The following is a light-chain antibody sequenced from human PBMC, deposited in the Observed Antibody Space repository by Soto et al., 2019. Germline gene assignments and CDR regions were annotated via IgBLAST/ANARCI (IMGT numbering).Light chain of an antibody. CDR1: QSISNY. CDR3: QHSCTTPRG. V-gene: IGKV1-39*01. J-gene: IGKJ4*01. Sequence: DTKMIPSPRSLCASVGDRVTSTCLSSQSISNYLNWYQQKPWKAPKLLIFTASTLRSVVPSRFSSSGSGTDFTLTISSLQPEDSATYCYQHSCTTPRGFGGGTKVDIK. CDR2: TAS.